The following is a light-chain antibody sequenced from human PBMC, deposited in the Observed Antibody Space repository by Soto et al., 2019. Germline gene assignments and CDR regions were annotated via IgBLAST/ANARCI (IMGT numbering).Light chain of an antibody. CDR1: QSVSRR. V-gene: IGKV3-20*01. Sequence: EIVLTQSPGTLSLSPGGRATLSCRASQSVSRRLAWYQHRPGQSPRLLMSGASMRASGVPVRFSGSGSGTSFTLTISRLEPEDFAIYYCQHHGGTPITFGLGTRLEIK. J-gene: IGKJ5*01. CDR2: GAS. CDR3: QHHGGTPIT.